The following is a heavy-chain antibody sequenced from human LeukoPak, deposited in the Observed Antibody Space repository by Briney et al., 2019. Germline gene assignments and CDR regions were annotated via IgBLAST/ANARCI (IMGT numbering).Heavy chain of an antibody. CDR1: GESFSGYY. V-gene: IGHV4-59*01. D-gene: IGHD3-9*01. CDR3: ARDRPSRYLQYAFDI. Sequence: SETLSLTCAVYGESFSGYYWSWIRQPPGKGLEWIGYIYYSGSTNYNPSLKSRVTISVDTSKNQFSLKLSSVTAADTAVYYCARDRPSRYLQYAFDIWGQGTMVTVSS. CDR2: IYYSGST. J-gene: IGHJ3*02.